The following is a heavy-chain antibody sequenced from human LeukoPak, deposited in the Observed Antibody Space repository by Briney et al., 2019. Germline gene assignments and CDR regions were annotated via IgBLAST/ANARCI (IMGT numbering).Heavy chain of an antibody. CDR3: ARVFGQGSGSYQGFYYYMDV. V-gene: IGHV4-59*01. CDR2: MDYSGSA. CDR1: GGSISDYY. Sequence: PSETLSLTCSVSGGSISDYYWSWIRLSPGTGLEWIGYMDYSGSAAYNPSLRGRVTISVDTSKNQFSLKLSSVTVADTAVYYCARVFGQGSGSYQGFYYYMDVWGKGTTVTVSS. D-gene: IGHD3-3*01. J-gene: IGHJ6*03.